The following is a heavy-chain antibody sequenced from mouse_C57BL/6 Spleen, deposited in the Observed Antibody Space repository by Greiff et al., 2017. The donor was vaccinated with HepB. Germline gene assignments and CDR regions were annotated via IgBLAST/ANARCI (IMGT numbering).Heavy chain of an antibody. D-gene: IGHD2-1*01. CDR3: ASEGNYVELYYSMDY. J-gene: IGHJ4*01. V-gene: IGHV7-3*01. Sequence: EVKLMESGGGLVQPGGSLSLSCAASGFTFTDYYMSWVRQPPGKALEWLGCIRNKANGYTTEYSVSVKGRFTIYRANSQGILYLQMNALRAEDSATYYCASEGNYVELYYSMDYWGQGTSVTVSS. CDR2: IRNKANGYTT. CDR1: GFTFTDYY.